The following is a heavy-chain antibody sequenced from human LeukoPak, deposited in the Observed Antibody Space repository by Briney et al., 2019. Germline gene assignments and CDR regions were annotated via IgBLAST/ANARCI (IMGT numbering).Heavy chain of an antibody. CDR3: ARQVVPAAMIYYYYMDV. CDR1: GGTFSSYA. Sequence: ASVKVSCKASGGTFSSYAISWVRQAPGQGLEWMGGIIPIFGTANYAQKFQGRVTMTRDTSTSTVYMELSSLRSEDTAVYYCARQVVPAAMIYYYYMDVWGKGTTVTVSS. D-gene: IGHD2-2*01. J-gene: IGHJ6*03. V-gene: IGHV1-69*05. CDR2: IIPIFGTA.